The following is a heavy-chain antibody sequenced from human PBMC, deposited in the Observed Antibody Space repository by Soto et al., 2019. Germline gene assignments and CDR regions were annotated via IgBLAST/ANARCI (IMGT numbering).Heavy chain of an antibody. CDR2: IYWDDDK. D-gene: IGHD5-12*01. Sequence: QITLKESGPTLVKPTQTLTLTCTFSGFSLSTSGVGVGWIRQPPGKALEWLALIYWDDDKRYSPSLKSRLTITKNTSKHQVVLTMTNMDPVDTATYYCAHVYGGYDTFDYWGQGTLVTVSS. CDR1: GFSLSTSGVG. J-gene: IGHJ4*02. V-gene: IGHV2-5*02. CDR3: AHVYGGYDTFDY.